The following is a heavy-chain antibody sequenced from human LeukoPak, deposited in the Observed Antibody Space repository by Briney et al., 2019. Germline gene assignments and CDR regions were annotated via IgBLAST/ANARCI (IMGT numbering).Heavy chain of an antibody. CDR2: IYYSGST. J-gene: IGHJ4*02. Sequence: MSSETLSLTCTVSGGSISSYYWSWIRQPPEKGLEWIGYIYYSGSTNYNPSLKSRVTISVDTSKNQFSLKLSSVTAADTAVYYCARVSVYMGYNFDYWGQGTLVTVSS. D-gene: IGHD5-24*01. CDR1: GGSISSYY. V-gene: IGHV4-59*01. CDR3: ARVSVYMGYNFDY.